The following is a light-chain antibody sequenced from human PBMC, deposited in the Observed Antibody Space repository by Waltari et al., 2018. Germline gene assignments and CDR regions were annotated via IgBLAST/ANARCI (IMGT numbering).Light chain of an antibody. CDR1: QSISSW. V-gene: IGKV1-5*03. CDR3: QQYNSYFTWT. Sequence: DIQMTQSPSTLSASVGDRVTITCRASQSISSWLAWYQQKPGKAPKLLIYKASSLESGVPSRFSGSGSGTEFTLTISSLQPDDFATDYCQQYNSYFTWTFGQGTKVEIK. CDR2: KAS. J-gene: IGKJ1*01.